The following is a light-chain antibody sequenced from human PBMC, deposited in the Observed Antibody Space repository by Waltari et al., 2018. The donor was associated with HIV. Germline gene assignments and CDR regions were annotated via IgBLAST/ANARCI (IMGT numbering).Light chain of an antibody. CDR1: ASPTKY. CDR2: EDI. V-gene: IGLV3-10*01. Sequence: SYELTQPPSVSVSPGQTARITCSGDASPTKYVTWYQQKSGQAPVLVISEDIKRPSGIPERFSASSSGTMATLIISGAQVEDEADYYCYSTDTSGDHGVFGGGTKLTVL. CDR3: YSTDTSGDHGV. J-gene: IGLJ3*02.